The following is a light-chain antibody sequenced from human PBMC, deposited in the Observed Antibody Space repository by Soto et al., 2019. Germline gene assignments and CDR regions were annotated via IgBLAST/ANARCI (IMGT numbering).Light chain of an antibody. V-gene: IGKV3-15*01. J-gene: IGKJ1*01. CDR1: QSVSSY. CDR2: GAS. Sequence: IELTQSPATLSGSQGERATLSCIASQSVSSYFAWYQQKPGQAPTLLIYGASTLTSGIPSRFSGSGSGTEFTLTISSLQPEDFAIYYCQHYNASPRTFGQGTKVDI. CDR3: QHYNASPRT.